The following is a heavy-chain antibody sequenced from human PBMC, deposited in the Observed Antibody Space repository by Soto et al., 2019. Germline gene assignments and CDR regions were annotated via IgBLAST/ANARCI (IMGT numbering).Heavy chain of an antibody. Sequence: ASVKVSCKASGYTFTGYSMHWVRQAPGQGLEWMGWINPNSGGTNYAQKFQGWVTMTRDTSISTAYMELSRLRSDDTAVYYCARDPSTVTTRGNAFDIWGQGTMVTVSS. CDR1: GYTFTGYS. V-gene: IGHV1-2*04. CDR3: ARDPSTVTTRGNAFDI. J-gene: IGHJ3*02. CDR2: INPNSGGT. D-gene: IGHD4-17*01.